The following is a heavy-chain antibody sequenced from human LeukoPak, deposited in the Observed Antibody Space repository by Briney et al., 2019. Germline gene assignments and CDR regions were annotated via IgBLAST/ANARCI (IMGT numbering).Heavy chain of an antibody. Sequence: GGSLRPSCAASGFTFSSYSMHWVRQAPGKGLEWVAVISYDGSNKYYADSVKGRFTISRDNSKNTLYLQMNSLRAEDTAVYYCAKDRNWFGGVNPAGMDVWGQGTTVTVSS. CDR1: GFTFSSYS. CDR3: AKDRNWFGGVNPAGMDV. V-gene: IGHV3-30*18. D-gene: IGHD3-16*01. CDR2: ISYDGSNK. J-gene: IGHJ6*02.